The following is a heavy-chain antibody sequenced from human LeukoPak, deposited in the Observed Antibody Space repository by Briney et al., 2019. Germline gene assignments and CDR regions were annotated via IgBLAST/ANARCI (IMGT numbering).Heavy chain of an antibody. CDR3: ASGSGYSGYDSYYYYYGMDV. V-gene: IGHV1-3*01. D-gene: IGHD5-12*01. CDR1: GYTFTIYA. J-gene: IGHJ6*02. Sequence: EASVNVSFTASGYTFTIYAMHWVRQAPGQRLEWMGWINAGNGNTKYSQKFQGRVTITRDTSASTAYMELSSLRSEDTAVYYCASGSGYSGYDSYYYYYGMDVWGQGTTVTVSS. CDR2: INAGNGNT.